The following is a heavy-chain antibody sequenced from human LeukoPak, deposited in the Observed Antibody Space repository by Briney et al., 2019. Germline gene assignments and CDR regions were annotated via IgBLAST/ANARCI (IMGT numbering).Heavy chain of an antibody. CDR2: ISNSGGTT. CDR3: ARRFDY. CDR1: GFTFSNHE. J-gene: IGHJ4*02. D-gene: IGHD3-10*01. Sequence: PGGSLRLSCAASGFTFSNHEMNWVRQAPGKGLEWASYISNSGGTTYYADSVKGRFTISRDNAKDSLYLQMNSLRAEDTALYFCARRFDYWGQGTLVTVSS. V-gene: IGHV3-48*03.